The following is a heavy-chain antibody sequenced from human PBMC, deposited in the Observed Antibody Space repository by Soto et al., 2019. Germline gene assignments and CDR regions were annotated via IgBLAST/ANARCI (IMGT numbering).Heavy chain of an antibody. CDR2: IYYSGST. V-gene: IGHV4-61*01. J-gene: IGHJ4*02. CDR3: ARGEQLWPFDY. CDR1: GGSVSSGSYY. D-gene: IGHD5-18*01. Sequence: QVQLQESGPGLVKPSETLSLTCTVSGGSVSSGSYYWSWIRQPPGKGLEWIGYIYYSGSTNYNPSLKSRVTISVDTSKNQFSLKLSSVTAPDTAVYYCARGEQLWPFDYWGQGTLVTVSS.